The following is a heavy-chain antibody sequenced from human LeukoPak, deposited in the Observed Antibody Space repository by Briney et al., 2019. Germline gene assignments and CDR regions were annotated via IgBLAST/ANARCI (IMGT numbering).Heavy chain of an antibody. CDR1: GGTFSSYA. CDR2: IIPIFGTA. V-gene: IGHV1-69*13. D-gene: IGHD2-2*01. Sequence: SVKVSCKASGGTFSSYAISWVRQAPGQGLEWMGGIIPIFGTANYAQKFQGRVTITADESTSTAYMELSSLRSEDTAVYYCARAGYCSSTSCSVPDLNWFDPWGQGTLVTVSS. J-gene: IGHJ5*02. CDR3: ARAGYCSSTSCSVPDLNWFDP.